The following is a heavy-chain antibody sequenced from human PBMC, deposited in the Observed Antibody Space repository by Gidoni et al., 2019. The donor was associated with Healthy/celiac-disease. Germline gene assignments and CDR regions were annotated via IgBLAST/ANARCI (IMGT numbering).Heavy chain of an antibody. CDR1: GGTFSSYA. V-gene: IGHV1-69*01. CDR2: IIPIFGPA. J-gene: IGHJ4*02. CDR3: ARDRMGAAAGTSWGVFDY. Sequence: QVQLVQPEAEVKKPGSSVKVSCKASGGTFSSYAISWVRQAPGQGLEWMGGIIPIFGPANYAQKFQGRGTITADESTSTAYMELSSLRSEDTAVYYCARDRMGAAAGTSWGVFDYWGQGTLVTVSS. D-gene: IGHD6-13*01.